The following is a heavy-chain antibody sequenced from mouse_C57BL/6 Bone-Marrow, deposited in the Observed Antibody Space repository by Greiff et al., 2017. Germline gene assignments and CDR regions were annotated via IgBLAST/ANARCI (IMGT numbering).Heavy chain of an antibody. CDR1: GYTFTSYW. J-gene: IGHJ2*01. Sequence: QVQLQQPGAELVMPGASVKLSCKASGYTFTSYWMHWVKQRPGQGLEWIGEIDPSDSYTNYNQKFKGKSTLTVDKSSSTAYMQLSSLTSEDSAVYYCAREGTEVAFDYWGQGTTLTVSS. V-gene: IGHV1-69*01. CDR3: AREGTEVAFDY. CDR2: IDPSDSYT. D-gene: IGHD1-1*01.